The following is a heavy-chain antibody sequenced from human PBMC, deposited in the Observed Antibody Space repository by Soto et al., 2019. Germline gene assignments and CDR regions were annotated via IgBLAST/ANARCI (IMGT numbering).Heavy chain of an antibody. J-gene: IGHJ6*02. Sequence: ASVKVSCKASGYTFTSYGISWVRQAPGQGLEWMGWISAYNGNTNYAQKLQGRVTMTTDTSTSTAYMELRSLRSDDTAVYYCARLSSWYGDYYYGMDVWXQGTTATVSS. D-gene: IGHD6-13*01. CDR2: ISAYNGNT. CDR3: ARLSSWYGDYYYGMDV. CDR1: GYTFTSYG. V-gene: IGHV1-18*01.